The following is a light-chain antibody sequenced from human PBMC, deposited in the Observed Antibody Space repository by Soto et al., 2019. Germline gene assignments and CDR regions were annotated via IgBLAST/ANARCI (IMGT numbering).Light chain of an antibody. CDR1: QSVSSY. Sequence: EIVLTQSPATLSLSPGERATLSCRASQSVSSYLAWYQQKPGQAPRLLIYDASNRATGIPARFSGSGSGTDFTFTISSLEPEDFAVYYCQQRSNWPPYTFGRGTKLEIK. CDR3: QQRSNWPPYT. V-gene: IGKV3-11*01. CDR2: DAS. J-gene: IGKJ2*01.